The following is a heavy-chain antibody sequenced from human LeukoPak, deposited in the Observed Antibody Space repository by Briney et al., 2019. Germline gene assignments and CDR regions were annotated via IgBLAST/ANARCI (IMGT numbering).Heavy chain of an antibody. CDR1: GGSISSYY. Sequence: SETLSLXCTVSGGSISSYYWSWSRQPPGKGLEWIGYIYYSGSTNYNPSLKSRVTISVDTSKNQFSLKLSSVTAADTAVYYCARCYDSSGYQLPFDPWGQGTLVTVSS. J-gene: IGHJ5*02. CDR2: IYYSGST. CDR3: ARCYDSSGYQLPFDP. V-gene: IGHV4-59*01. D-gene: IGHD3-22*01.